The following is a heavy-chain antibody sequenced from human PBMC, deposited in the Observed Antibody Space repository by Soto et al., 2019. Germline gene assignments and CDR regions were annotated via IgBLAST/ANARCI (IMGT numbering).Heavy chain of an antibody. CDR1: GGSISSGGYS. Sequence: SETLSLTCAVSGGSISSGGYSWSWIRQPPGKGLEWIGYIYHSGSTYYNPSLKSRVTISVDRSKNQFFLKLSSVTAAGTAVYYCAREGGAGYSYGYIDYWGQGTLVTVSS. CDR2: IYHSGST. V-gene: IGHV4-30-2*01. J-gene: IGHJ4*02. D-gene: IGHD5-18*01. CDR3: AREGGAGYSYGYIDY.